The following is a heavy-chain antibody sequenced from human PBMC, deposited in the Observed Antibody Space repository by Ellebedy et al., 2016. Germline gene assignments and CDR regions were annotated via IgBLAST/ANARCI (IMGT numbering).Heavy chain of an antibody. J-gene: IGHJ5*02. Sequence: ASVKVSCXASGYIFISYNLNWVRQATGQGLEWMGWMNPNSGKTGYAQKFQGRVTMTRDTSTNTAYMELSSLRSEDTAVYYCARDAPQQLVSWFDPWGQGTLVTVSS. V-gene: IGHV1-8*01. CDR3: ARDAPQQLVSWFDP. CDR1: GYIFISYN. CDR2: MNPNSGKT. D-gene: IGHD6-13*01.